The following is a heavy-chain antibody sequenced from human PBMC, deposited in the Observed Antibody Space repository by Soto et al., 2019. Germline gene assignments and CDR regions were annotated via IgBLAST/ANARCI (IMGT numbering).Heavy chain of an antibody. CDR3: AADATAWQQMVPSDY. CDR1: GFMLTSSA. J-gene: IGHJ4*02. D-gene: IGHD2-8*01. V-gene: IGHV1-58*01. CDR2: LVVGSGNT. Sequence: SVKVSCKTSGFMLTSSAVQWVRQARGQRLEWIGWLVVGSGNTHYAQRFQDRVTLTRDMSTATTYMELSRLTSEDTAIYYCAADATAWQQMVPSDYWGQGTLVTVSS.